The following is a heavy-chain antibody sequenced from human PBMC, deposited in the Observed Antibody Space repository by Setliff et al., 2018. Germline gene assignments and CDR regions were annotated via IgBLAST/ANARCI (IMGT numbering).Heavy chain of an antibody. CDR2: IRYNGNNK. V-gene: IGHV3-30*02. D-gene: IGHD1-26*01. CDR1: GFTFSSYG. Sequence: GGSLRLSCAASGFTFSSYGMHWVRQAPGKGLEWVAFIRYNGNNKYYVDSVKGRFTISRDNSKNTLYLEMNSLRAEDTAVYYCARDNTMVGATDYWGLGTLVTVSS. J-gene: IGHJ4*02. CDR3: ARDNTMVGATDY.